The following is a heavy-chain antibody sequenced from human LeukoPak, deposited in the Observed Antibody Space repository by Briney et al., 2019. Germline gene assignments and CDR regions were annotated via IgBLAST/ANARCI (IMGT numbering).Heavy chain of an antibody. D-gene: IGHD6-13*01. V-gene: IGHV4-34*01. J-gene: IGHJ4*02. CDR3: ARGIAAPFH. CDR2: INHSGST. Sequence: GSLRLSCAASGFTFSSYAMSWVRQPTGKGLEWIGEINHSGSTNYNPSLKSRVTISLDTSKNQFSLKLSSVTAADTAVYYCARGIAAPFHWGQGTLVTVSS. CDR1: GFTFSSYA.